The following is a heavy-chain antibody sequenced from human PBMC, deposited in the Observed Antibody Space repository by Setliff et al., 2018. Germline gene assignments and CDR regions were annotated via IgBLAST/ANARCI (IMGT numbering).Heavy chain of an antibody. CDR2: LNIDNGKT. V-gene: IGHV1-3*03. CDR1: GYSFTLYA. CDR3: ARGYCDGIGCPAPLYYFDS. J-gene: IGHJ4*02. D-gene: IGHD2-21*01. Sequence: ASVKVSCKASGYSFTLYAMHWMRQAPGQRLEWMGWLNIDNGKTEYSQEFQDRVTFTRDTFAETAYMELRSLTSDDMAVYYCARGYCDGIGCPAPLYYFDSWGQGTLVTVSS.